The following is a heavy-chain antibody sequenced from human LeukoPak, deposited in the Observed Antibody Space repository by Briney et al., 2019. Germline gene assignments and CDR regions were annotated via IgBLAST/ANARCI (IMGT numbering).Heavy chain of an antibody. J-gene: IGHJ4*02. D-gene: IGHD3-22*01. CDR2: SRNKANSYTT. Sequence: GSLRLSCAASGFTLSDHYMDWVRQAPGKGLEWVGRSRNKANSYTTEYAASVKGRFTISRDDSKNSLYLQMNSLKTEDTAVYYCARSSVRSVFDYWGQGTLVTVSS. CDR3: ARSSVRSVFDY. V-gene: IGHV3-72*01. CDR1: GFTLSDHY.